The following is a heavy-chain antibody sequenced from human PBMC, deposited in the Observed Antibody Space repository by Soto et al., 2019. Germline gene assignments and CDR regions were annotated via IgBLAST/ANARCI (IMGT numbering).Heavy chain of an antibody. CDR1: GYSFTSYW. D-gene: IGHD3-9*01. CDR3: ARPSKSANYDILTGYPPEGEFDY. CDR2: IYPGDSDT. J-gene: IGHJ4*02. V-gene: IGHV5-51*01. Sequence: GESLKISCKGSGYSFTSYWIGWVRQMPGKGLEWMGIIYPGDSDTRYSPSFQGQVTISADKPISTAYLQWSSLKAPDTAMYYCARPSKSANYDILTGYPPEGEFDYWGQGTLVTVSS.